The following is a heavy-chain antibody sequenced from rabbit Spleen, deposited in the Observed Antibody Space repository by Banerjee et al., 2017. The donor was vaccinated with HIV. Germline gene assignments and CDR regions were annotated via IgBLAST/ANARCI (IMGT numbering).Heavy chain of an antibody. CDR1: GFSFSSDYD. CDR2: IYTGNSDYT. Sequence: QSLEESGGGLVKPGASLTLTCKASGFSFSSDYDMCWVRQAPGKGLEWIACIYTGNSDYTCLARLAQGRFPSAKNASTTVNLQMTSLTAADTATYFCARAIGGKVGNDGGMDLWGQGTLVTVS. V-gene: IGHV1S40*01. J-gene: IGHJ6*01. D-gene: IGHD5-1*01. CDR3: ARAIGGKVGNDGGMDL.